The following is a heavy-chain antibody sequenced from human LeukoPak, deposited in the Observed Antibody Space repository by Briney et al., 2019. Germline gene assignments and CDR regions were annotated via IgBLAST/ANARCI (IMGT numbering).Heavy chain of an antibody. D-gene: IGHD5-18*01. J-gene: IGHJ4*02. V-gene: IGHV3-23*01. CDR3: AKASGYSFGHFDY. CDR1: GFTFSSYA. CDR2: ISGSGDST. Sequence: GGSLRLSCAASGFTFSSYAMSWVRQAPGKGLEWVSAISGSGDSTYYADSVKGRFTISRDNAKNSLYLQMNNLRPEDTALYYCAKASGYSFGHFDYWGQGTLVTVSS.